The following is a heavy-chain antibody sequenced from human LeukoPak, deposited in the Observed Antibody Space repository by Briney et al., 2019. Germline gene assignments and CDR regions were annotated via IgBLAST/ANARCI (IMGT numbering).Heavy chain of an antibody. J-gene: IGHJ4*02. D-gene: IGHD2-2*01. CDR1: GGSISSGGYS. CDR3: ARTPRASNRVPAAKKGYFDY. V-gene: IGHV4-30-2*01. Sequence: SQTLSLTCAVSGGSISSGGYSWSWIRQPPGKGLEWIGYIYHSGSTYYNPSLKSRVTISVDRSKNQFSLKLSSVTAADTAVYYCARTPRASNRVPAAKKGYFDYWGQGTLVTVSS. CDR2: IYHSGST.